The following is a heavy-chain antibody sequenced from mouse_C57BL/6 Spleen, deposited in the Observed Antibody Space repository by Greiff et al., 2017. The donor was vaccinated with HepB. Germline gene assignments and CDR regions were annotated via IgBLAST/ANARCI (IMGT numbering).Heavy chain of an antibody. Sequence: QVQLQQSGAELVKPGASVKISCKASGYAFSSYWMNWVKQRPGKGLEWIGQIYPGDGDTNYNGKFKGKATLTADKSSSTAYMQLSSLTSEDSAVYFCARTGSSGFYFDYGGQGTTLTVSS. J-gene: IGHJ2*01. CDR3: ARTGSSGFYFDY. V-gene: IGHV1-80*01. CDR1: GYAFSSYW. CDR2: IYPGDGDT. D-gene: IGHD3-2*02.